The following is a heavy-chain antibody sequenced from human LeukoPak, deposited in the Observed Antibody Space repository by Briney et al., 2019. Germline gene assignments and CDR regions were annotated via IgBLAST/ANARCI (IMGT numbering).Heavy chain of an antibody. J-gene: IGHJ4*02. Sequence: QPGGSLRLSCAASGSTFSSYGMHWVRQAPGKGLEWVAVISYDGSNKYYADSVKGRFTISRDNSKNTLYLQMNSLRAEDTAVYYCAKTYGDSFFDYWGQGTLVTVSS. D-gene: IGHD4-17*01. CDR3: AKTYGDSFFDY. CDR2: ISYDGSNK. CDR1: GSTFSSYG. V-gene: IGHV3-30*18.